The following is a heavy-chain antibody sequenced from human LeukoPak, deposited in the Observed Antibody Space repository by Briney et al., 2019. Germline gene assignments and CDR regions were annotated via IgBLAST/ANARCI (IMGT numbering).Heavy chain of an antibody. CDR2: ISSSSSYI. D-gene: IGHD3-22*01. CDR3: ARDLKNYYYDSSGCLGY. J-gene: IGHJ4*02. V-gene: IGHV3-21*01. CDR1: GFTFSSYS. Sequence: GGSLRLSCAASGFTFSSYSMNWVRQAPGKGLEWVSSISSSSSYIYYADSVKGRFTISRDNAKNSLYLQMNSLRAEDTAVYYCARDLKNYYYDSSGCLGYWGQGTLVTVSS.